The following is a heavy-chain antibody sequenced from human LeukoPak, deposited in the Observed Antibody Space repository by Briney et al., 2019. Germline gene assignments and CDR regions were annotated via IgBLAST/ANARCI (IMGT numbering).Heavy chain of an antibody. V-gene: IGHV4-4*07. Sequence: SETLSLTCTVSGSSVSNHWWIWIRQPAGKGLEWIGRISSRGYTNYDPSLKSRVAMSVDTSKNQFSLKLNSVTAADTAVYYCVRTMTREWGGWYDNDYWGRGTLVTVSS. J-gene: IGHJ4*03. CDR3: VRTMTREWGGWYDNDY. CDR2: ISSRGYT. D-gene: IGHD6-19*01. CDR1: GSSVSNHW.